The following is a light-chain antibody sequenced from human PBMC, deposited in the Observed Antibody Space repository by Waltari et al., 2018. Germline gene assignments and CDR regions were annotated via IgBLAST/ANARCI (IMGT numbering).Light chain of an antibody. CDR1: ALPKKY. CDR2: EDS. Sequence: SYELTQPPSVSVSPGQAARITCSGDALPKKYAFWYQQKSGQAPVLVIYEDSKRPPGIPERFSGSSSGTTATLTLSGAQVEDEGDYYCYSTDSSDTHRVFGGGTKLTVL. V-gene: IGLV3-10*01. CDR3: YSTDSSDTHRV. J-gene: IGLJ3*02.